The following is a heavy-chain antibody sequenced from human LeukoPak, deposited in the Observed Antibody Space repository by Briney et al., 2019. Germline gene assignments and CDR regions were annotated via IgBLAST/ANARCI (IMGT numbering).Heavy chain of an antibody. D-gene: IGHD2-2*01. V-gene: IGHV1-18*01. CDR1: GYTFTSYG. CDR2: ISAYNGNT. J-gene: IGHJ6*02. Sequence: ASVKVSCKVSGYTFTSYGISWVRQAPGQGLEWMGWISAYNGNTNYAQKLQGRVTMTTDTSTSTAYMELRSLRSDDTAVYYCARDDREGVPAATYYYYGMDVWGQGTAVTVSS. CDR3: ARDDREGVPAATYYYYGMDV.